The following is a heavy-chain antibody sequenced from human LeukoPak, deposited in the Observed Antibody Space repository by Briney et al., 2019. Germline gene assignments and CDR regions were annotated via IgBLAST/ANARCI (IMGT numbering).Heavy chain of an antibody. CDR1: GGSISSSYYY. J-gene: IGHJ4*02. CDR2: IYYSGST. D-gene: IGHD1-1*01. CDR3: ARHEDRNWYFDH. Sequence: PSETLSLTCTVSGGSISSSYYYWGWIRQPPGKGLEWIGTIYYSGSTYYNPSLKSRVTISVDTSKNQFSLKLSSVTAPDTAVYYCARHEDRNWYFDHWGQGTQVTVSS. V-gene: IGHV4-39*01.